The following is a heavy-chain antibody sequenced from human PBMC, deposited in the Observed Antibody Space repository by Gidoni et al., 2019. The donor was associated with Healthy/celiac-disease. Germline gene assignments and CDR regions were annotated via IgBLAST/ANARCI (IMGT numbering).Heavy chain of an antibody. CDR3: ARDPTLRYCSGGSCPYYFDY. CDR1: GYTFTSDY. D-gene: IGHD2-15*01. V-gene: IGHV1-46*01. Sequence: QVQLVQSGAEVKKPGASVKVSCKATGYTFTSDYMQWVRQAPGQGLEWMCIINPSGGSTSYAQKFQGRVTMTRDTSTSTVYMELSSLRSEDTAVYYCARDPTLRYCSGGSCPYYFDYWGQGTLVTVSS. CDR2: INPSGGST. J-gene: IGHJ4*02.